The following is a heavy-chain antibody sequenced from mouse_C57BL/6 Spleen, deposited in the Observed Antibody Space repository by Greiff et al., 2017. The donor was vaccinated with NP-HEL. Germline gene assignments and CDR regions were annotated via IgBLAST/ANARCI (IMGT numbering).Heavy chain of an antibody. D-gene: IGHD2-1*01. Sequence: QVQLKESGAELARPGASVKLSCKASGYTFTSYGISWVKQRTGQGLEWIGEIYPRSGNTYYNEKFKGKATLTADKSSSTAYMELRSLTSEDSAVYFCARRLYGNSFDYWGQGTTLTVSS. J-gene: IGHJ2*01. CDR2: IYPRSGNT. V-gene: IGHV1-81*01. CDR1: GYTFTSYG. CDR3: ARRLYGNSFDY.